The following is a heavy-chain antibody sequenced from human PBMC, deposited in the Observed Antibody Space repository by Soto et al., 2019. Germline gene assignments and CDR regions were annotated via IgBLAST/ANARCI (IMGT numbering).Heavy chain of an antibody. Sequence: SLSLCSAAAGFTFGGNTTIWVHAATGKGLEWVAVITYDGSNKYYADSVKGRFTISRDNSKNTLYLQMNSLRAEDTAVYYCARTYIITGTTGGMDVWGQGTTVTFSS. D-gene: IGHD1-20*01. CDR2: ITYDGSNK. J-gene: IGHJ6*02. CDR1: GFTFGGNT. CDR3: ARTYIITGTTGGMDV. V-gene: IGHV3-30-3*01.